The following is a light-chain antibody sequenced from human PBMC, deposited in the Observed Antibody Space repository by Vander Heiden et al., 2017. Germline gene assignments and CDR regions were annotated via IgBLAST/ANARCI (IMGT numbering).Light chain of an antibody. Sequence: HSALTQPASVSGSPGQSITISCTGSSSDIGGYNYVSWYQQHPGKAPKLMIHDVSDRPSGVSNRFSGSKSGNTASLTISGLQAEDEADYYCCSYTSSSTLYVFGTGTKVTVL. V-gene: IGLV2-14*03. J-gene: IGLJ1*01. CDR2: DVS. CDR1: SSDIGGYNY. CDR3: CSYTSSSTLYV.